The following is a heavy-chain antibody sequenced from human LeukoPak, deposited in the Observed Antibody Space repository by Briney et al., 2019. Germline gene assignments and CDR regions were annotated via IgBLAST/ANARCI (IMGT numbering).Heavy chain of an antibody. V-gene: IGHV1-2*02. D-gene: IGHD3-3*01. Sequence: ASVKVSCKASGYTFTGYYMHWVRQAPGQGLEWMGWIDPNGGGTNYAQKFQGRVTMTGDTSISTAYMELSRLRSDDTAVFYCAASFLRFSPDFDYWGQGTLVTVSS. CDR3: AASFLRFSPDFDY. CDR1: GYTFTGYY. CDR2: IDPNGGGT. J-gene: IGHJ4*02.